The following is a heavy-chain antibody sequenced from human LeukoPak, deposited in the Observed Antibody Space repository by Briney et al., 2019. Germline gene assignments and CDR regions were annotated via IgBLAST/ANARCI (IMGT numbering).Heavy chain of an antibody. CDR1: GGSFSGYY. CDR2: INHSGST. CDR3: ARLSSGSPHRIYYYYYYMDV. V-gene: IGHV4-34*01. D-gene: IGHD1-26*01. J-gene: IGHJ6*03. Sequence: PSETLSLTCAVYGGSFSGYYWSWIRQPPGKGLEWIGEINHSGSTNYNPSLKSRVTISVDTSKNQFSLKLSSVTAADTAVYYCARLSSGSPHRIYYYYYYMDVWGKGTTVTVSS.